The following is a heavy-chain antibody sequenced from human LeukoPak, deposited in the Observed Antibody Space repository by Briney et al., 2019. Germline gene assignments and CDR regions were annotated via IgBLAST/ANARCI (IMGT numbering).Heavy chain of an antibody. D-gene: IGHD3-10*02. Sequence: GGSLRLSCAASGFTFSSYEMNWVRQAPGKGLVWLSYISSSGSTTYYADSVKGRFTISRDNAKNSLYLQMNSLRAEDTAVYYCAELGITMIGGVWGKGTTVTISS. CDR1: GFTFSSYE. J-gene: IGHJ6*04. V-gene: IGHV3-48*03. CDR2: ISSSGSTT. CDR3: AELGITMIGGV.